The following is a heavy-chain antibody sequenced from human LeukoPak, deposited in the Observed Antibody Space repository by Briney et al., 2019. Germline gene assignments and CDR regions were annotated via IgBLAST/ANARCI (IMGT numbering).Heavy chain of an antibody. Sequence: PGGSLRLSCAASGFTFSSYEMNWVRQAPGKGLEWVSYISSSGSTIYYADSVKGRFTISRDNAKNSLYLQMNSLRAEDTAVYYCARRVWFGEYFDYWGQGTLVTVSS. D-gene: IGHD3-10*01. J-gene: IGHJ4*02. CDR1: GFTFSSYE. V-gene: IGHV3-48*03. CDR3: ARRVWFGEYFDY. CDR2: ISSSGSTI.